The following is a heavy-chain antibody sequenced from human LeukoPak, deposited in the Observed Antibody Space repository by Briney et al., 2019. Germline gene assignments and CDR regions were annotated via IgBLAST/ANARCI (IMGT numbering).Heavy chain of an antibody. D-gene: IGHD3-9*01. Sequence: GDSLRLSCAASGFTFSSYDMTWVRQAPGKGLEGVSSNSGSGYGTNYAESMKGRFTISRDNSKNTVYLQMNRLRADDTAIYFCAKESGYSSAWLNYWGQGTLVTVSS. J-gene: IGHJ4*02. CDR3: AKESGYSSAWLNY. V-gene: IGHV3-23*01. CDR2: NSGSGYGT. CDR1: GFTFSSYD.